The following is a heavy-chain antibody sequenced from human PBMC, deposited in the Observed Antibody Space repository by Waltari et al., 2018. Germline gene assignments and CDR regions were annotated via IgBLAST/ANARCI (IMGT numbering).Heavy chain of an antibody. CDR1: GFTFSSYG. CDR3: AKVYGSGMGYYYYYMDV. D-gene: IGHD3-10*01. J-gene: IGHJ6*03. Sequence: QVQLVESGGGVVQPGGSLRLSCAASGFTFSSYGMHWVRQAPGKGLEWVAFIRYDGNNKYYADSVKGRFTIARDNSKNTLYLQMNSLRAEDTAVYYCAKVYGSGMGYYYYYMDVWGKGTTVTISS. CDR2: IRYDGNNK. V-gene: IGHV3-30*02.